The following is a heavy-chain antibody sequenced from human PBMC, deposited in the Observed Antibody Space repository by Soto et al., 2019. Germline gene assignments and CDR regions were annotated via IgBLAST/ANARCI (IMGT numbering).Heavy chain of an antibody. D-gene: IGHD2-21*01. J-gene: IGHJ4*02. CDR2: MNPNSGNT. Sequence: ASVKVSCKASGYTFTSYDINWVRQATGQGLEWMGWMNPNSGNTGYAQKFQGRVTMTRNTSISTAYMELSSLRSEDTGVYYCTRDPTTSIVTDYWGQGTVVTVSS. CDR3: TRDPTTSIVTDY. CDR1: GYTFTSYD. V-gene: IGHV1-8*01.